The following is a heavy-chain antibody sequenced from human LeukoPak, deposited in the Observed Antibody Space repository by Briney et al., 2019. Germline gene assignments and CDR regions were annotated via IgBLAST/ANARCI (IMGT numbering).Heavy chain of an antibody. D-gene: IGHD2-2*01. CDR2: INPNSGGT. CDR3: ARVSVVVPAARGIDYYYYGMDV. V-gene: IGHV1-2*02. J-gene: IGHJ6*02. Sequence: SVNVSCKASGYTFTYYYMHWVRQAPGQGLEWMGWINPNSGGTNYAQKFQGRVIMTRDTSISTAYMELSRLRSDDTAVYYCARVSVVVPAARGIDYYYYGMDVWGQGTTVTVSS. CDR1: GYTFTYYY.